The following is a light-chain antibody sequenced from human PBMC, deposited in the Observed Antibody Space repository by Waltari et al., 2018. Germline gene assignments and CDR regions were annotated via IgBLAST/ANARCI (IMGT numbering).Light chain of an antibody. CDR1: QTVSAW. CDR3: QHYNNYSGT. CDR2: KAS. J-gene: IGKJ1*01. V-gene: IGKV1-5*03. Sequence: DIQMTQSPSTLSASVGDTVPIPCRASQTVSAWLAWYQQKPGNAPKLLIYKASNLKSGVPSRFSGSGSGTEFTLTISSLQPDDFATYYCQHYNNYSGTFGQGTRVELK.